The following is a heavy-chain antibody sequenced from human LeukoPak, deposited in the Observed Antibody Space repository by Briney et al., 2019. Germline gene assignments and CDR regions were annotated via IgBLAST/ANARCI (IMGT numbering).Heavy chain of an antibody. CDR1: GYTFTGYY. Sequence: ASVKVSCKASGYTFTGYYMLWVRQAPGQGLQWMGWINPNGGDTNYAQKFQGRVTMTRETSTSTAYMELSRLRSDDTAVYYCARDKQLYWAHYYYYYMDVWGKGTTVTISS. CDR2: INPNGGDT. D-gene: IGHD1-1*01. V-gene: IGHV1-2*02. CDR3: ARDKQLYWAHYYYYYMDV. J-gene: IGHJ6*03.